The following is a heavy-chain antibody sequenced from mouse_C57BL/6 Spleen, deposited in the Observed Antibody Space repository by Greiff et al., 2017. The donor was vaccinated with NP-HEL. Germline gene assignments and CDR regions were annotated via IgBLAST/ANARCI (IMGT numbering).Heavy chain of an antibody. J-gene: IGHJ1*03. Sequence: EVQLQQSGPELVKPGASVKIPCKASGYTFTDYNMDWVKQSHGKSLEWIGDINPNNGGTIYNQKFKGKATLTVDKSSSTAYMELRSLTSEDTAVYYCAKHGYGSPWYFDVWGTGTTVTVSS. V-gene: IGHV1-18*01. CDR1: GYTFTDYN. D-gene: IGHD1-1*01. CDR3: AKHGYGSPWYFDV. CDR2: INPNNGGT.